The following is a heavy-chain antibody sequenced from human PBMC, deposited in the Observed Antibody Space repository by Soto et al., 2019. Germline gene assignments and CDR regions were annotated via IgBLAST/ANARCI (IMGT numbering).Heavy chain of an antibody. CDR1: GFTFSSYS. V-gene: IGHV3-21*01. D-gene: IGHD4-4*01. CDR3: ARDAATVTTNYYYYYYMDV. Sequence: EVQLVESGGGLVKPGGSLRLSCAASGFTFSSYSMNWVRQAPGKGLEWVSSISSSSSYIYYADSVKGRFIISRDNAKNSLYLQMNSLRAEDTAVYYCARDAATVTTNYYYYYYMDVWGKGTTVTVSS. J-gene: IGHJ6*03. CDR2: ISSSSSYI.